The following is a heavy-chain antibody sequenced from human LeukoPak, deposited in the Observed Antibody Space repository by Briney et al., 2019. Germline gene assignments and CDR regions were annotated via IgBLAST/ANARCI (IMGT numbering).Heavy chain of an antibody. V-gene: IGHV4-30-2*01. Sequence: SETLSLTCTVSGGSISSGGYYWSWIRQPPGKGLEWIGYIYHSGSTYYNPSLKSRVTISVDRSKNQFSLKLSSVTAADTAVYYCARAPRYDSSGYYVEWGQGTLVTVSS. CDR1: GGSISSGGYY. D-gene: IGHD3-22*01. CDR3: ARAPRYDSSGYYVE. J-gene: IGHJ4*02. CDR2: IYHSGST.